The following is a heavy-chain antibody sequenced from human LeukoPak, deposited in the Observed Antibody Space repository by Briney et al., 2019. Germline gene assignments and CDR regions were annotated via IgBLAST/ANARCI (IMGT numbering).Heavy chain of an antibody. CDR3: ARDWSMWMTTVTTRGYYYMDV. D-gene: IGHD4-11*01. J-gene: IGHJ6*03. Sequence: GGSLRLSCAVSGFTFSRYWMTWVRQAPGKGLEWVANIKVDGSEKYYVDAVKGRFTISRDNAKDSLYLQMNSLRAEDTAVYYCARDWSMWMTTVTTRGYYYMDVWGKGTTVTVSS. CDR1: GFTFSRYW. CDR2: IKVDGSEK. V-gene: IGHV3-7*01.